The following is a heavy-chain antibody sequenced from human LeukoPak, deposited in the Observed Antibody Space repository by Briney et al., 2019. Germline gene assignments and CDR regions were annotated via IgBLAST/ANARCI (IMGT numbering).Heavy chain of an antibody. CDR2: IIPIFGTA. J-gene: IGHJ6*03. Sequence: SVKVSCKASGGTFSSYAISWVRQAPGQGLEWMGGIIPIFGTANYAQKFQGRVTITTDESTSTAYMELSSLRSEDTAVYYCARTYCSSTSCPSYYYYYYMDVWGKGTSVTVSS. V-gene: IGHV1-69*05. CDR3: ARTYCSSTSCPSYYYYYYMDV. CDR1: GGTFSSYA. D-gene: IGHD2-2*01.